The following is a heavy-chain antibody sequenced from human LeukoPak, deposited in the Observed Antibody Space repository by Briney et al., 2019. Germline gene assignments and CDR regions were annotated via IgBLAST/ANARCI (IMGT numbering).Heavy chain of an antibody. D-gene: IGHD2-2*01. V-gene: IGHV1-18*01. Sequence: LGASVKVSCKASGYTFTSYGISWVRQAPGQGLEWVGWISAYNGNTNYAQKLQGRVTMTTDTSTSTAYMELRSLRSDDTAVYYCARRTALDCSNTSCYFNYYYYGMDVWGQGTTVTVSS. J-gene: IGHJ6*02. CDR1: GYTFTSYG. CDR3: ARRTALDCSNTSCYFNYYYYGMDV. CDR2: ISAYNGNT.